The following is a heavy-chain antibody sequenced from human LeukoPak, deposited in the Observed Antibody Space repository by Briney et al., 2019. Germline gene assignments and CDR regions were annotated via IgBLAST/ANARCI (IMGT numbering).Heavy chain of an antibody. CDR2: ISGSGDST. Sequence: GGSLRLSCAASGFTFSSYAMSWVRQAPGKGLEWVSAISGSGDSTYYADSVKGRFTISRDNSKSTLYLQMNSLRAEDTAVYYCAKDRSYGEFDYWGQGTLVTVSS. V-gene: IGHV3-23*01. CDR1: GFTFSSYA. D-gene: IGHD5-18*01. CDR3: AKDRSYGEFDY. J-gene: IGHJ4*02.